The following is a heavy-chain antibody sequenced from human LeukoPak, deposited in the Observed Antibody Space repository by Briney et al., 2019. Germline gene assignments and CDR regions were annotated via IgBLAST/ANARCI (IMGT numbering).Heavy chain of an antibody. V-gene: IGHV4-38-2*01. J-gene: IGHJ5*02. CDR2: IYHSGST. CDR3: ARHEYSGSYYGLSWFDP. D-gene: IGHD1-26*01. Sequence: PSETLSLTCAVSGYSLSSGYYWGWIRQPPGKGLEWIGSIYHSGSTYYNPSLKSRVTISVDTSKNQFSLKLSSVTAADTAVYYCARHEYSGSYYGLSWFDPWGQGTLVTVSS. CDR1: GYSLSSGYY.